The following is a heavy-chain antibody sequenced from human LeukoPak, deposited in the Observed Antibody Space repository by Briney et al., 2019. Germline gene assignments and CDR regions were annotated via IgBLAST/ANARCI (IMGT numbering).Heavy chain of an antibody. CDR1: GGSISSSSYY. CDR2: IYYSGST. J-gene: IGHJ6*03. D-gene: IGHD2-15*01. CDR3: ARTGYCSGGSCYSPSYYYYYMDV. V-gene: IGHV4-39*07. Sequence: SETLSLTCTVSGGSISSSSYYWGWIRQPPGKGLEWIGSIYYSGSTNYNPSLKSRVTISVDTSKNQFSLKLSPVTAADTAVYYCARTGYCSGGSCYSPSYYYYYMDVWGKGTTVTISS.